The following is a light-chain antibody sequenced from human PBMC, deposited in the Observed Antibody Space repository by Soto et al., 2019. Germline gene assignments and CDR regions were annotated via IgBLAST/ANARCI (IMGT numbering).Light chain of an antibody. Sequence: EIVLTQSPGTLSLSPGERATLSCRASQSVTSNYLAWYQQKPGQAPRLLVYGASSRATGISDRFSGSGSGTEFTLTISSLQSEDFAVYDCQQYNDRPRTFGQGTKVDIK. J-gene: IGKJ1*01. CDR3: QQYNDRPRT. V-gene: IGKV3-20*01. CDR2: GAS. CDR1: QSVTSNY.